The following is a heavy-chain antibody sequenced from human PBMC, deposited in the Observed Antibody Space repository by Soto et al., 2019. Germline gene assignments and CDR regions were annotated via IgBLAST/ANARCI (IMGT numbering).Heavy chain of an antibody. CDR3: TRGWPPFDS. Sequence: SQTLSLTCAISGESVSSDSAIWNWIRQSPSRGLEWLGRTYYRSRWSNDYAPSVKSRITINPDTSKKQFSLQLNSVTPEDTAVDYCTRGWPPFDSCGQGTQVTVSS. J-gene: IGHJ5*01. V-gene: IGHV6-1*01. CDR2: TYYRSRWSN. CDR1: GESVSSDSAI.